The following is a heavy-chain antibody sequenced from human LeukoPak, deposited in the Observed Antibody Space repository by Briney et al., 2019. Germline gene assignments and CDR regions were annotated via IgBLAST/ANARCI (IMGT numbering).Heavy chain of an antibody. CDR1: GFTFSGCA. D-gene: IGHD1-26*01. J-gene: IGHJ5*02. V-gene: IGHV3-73*01. Sequence: EAGGSLRLACAASGFTFSGCAIHWVRQSSGKGLEWVGHIDKKDNFHATAYAASVQGRFSISRDDSKSTAFLHMNSLKTEDMALYYCTRDSGTYNWLDPWGQGTLVTVSS. CDR3: TRDSGTYNWLDP. CDR2: IDKKDNFHAT.